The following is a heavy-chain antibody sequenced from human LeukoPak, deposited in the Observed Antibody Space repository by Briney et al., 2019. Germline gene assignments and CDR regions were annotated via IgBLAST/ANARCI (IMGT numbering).Heavy chain of an antibody. J-gene: IGHJ4*02. Sequence: PSETLSLTCTVSGGSISSYYWSWIRQPPGKGLEWIGYIYYSGSTNYNPSLKSRVTISVDTSKNQFSLKLSSVTAADTAVCYCARSEYCSGGSCYPYYFDYWGQGTLVTVSS. D-gene: IGHD2-15*01. CDR2: IYYSGST. V-gene: IGHV4-59*08. CDR1: GGSISSYY. CDR3: ARSEYCSGGSCYPYYFDY.